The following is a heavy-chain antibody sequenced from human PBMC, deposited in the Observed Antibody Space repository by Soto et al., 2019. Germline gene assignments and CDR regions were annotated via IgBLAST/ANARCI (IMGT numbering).Heavy chain of an antibody. CDR1: S. D-gene: IGHD6-13*01. Sequence: SMSRILQTQGKGLEWVSSISSSSSYIYYADSVKGRFTISRDNAKNSLYLQMNSLRAEDTAVYYCARDSSSWYGTHGFGTWGEGTLLS. J-gene: IGHJ5*02. CDR3: ARDSSSWYGTHGFGT. V-gene: IGHV3-21*01. CDR2: ISSSSSYI.